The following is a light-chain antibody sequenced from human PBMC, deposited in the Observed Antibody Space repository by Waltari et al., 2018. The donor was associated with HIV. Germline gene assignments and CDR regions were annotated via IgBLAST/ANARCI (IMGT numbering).Light chain of an antibody. V-gene: IGLV2-8*01. J-gene: IGLJ2*01. CDR1: SRDVGAYNY. Sequence: QSALAQPPSASGSAGQSVTISCTGTSRDVGAYNYVSWYQQHPGKAPKLIMYDVTKRPSGVPDRFSGSKSGNTASLTVSGLQGEDEADYYCSSYADSDTPVVFGGGTKLTVL. CDR2: DVT. CDR3: SSYADSDTPVV.